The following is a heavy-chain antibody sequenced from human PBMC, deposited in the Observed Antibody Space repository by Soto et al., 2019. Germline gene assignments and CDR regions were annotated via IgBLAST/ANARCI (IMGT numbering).Heavy chain of an antibody. CDR1: GFTFSSYA. J-gene: IGHJ6*02. D-gene: IGHD2-2*01. CDR3: AKDGSLPDAVYYYYGMDV. CDR2: ISGSGGSP. V-gene: IGHV3-23*01. Sequence: PGGSLRLSCAASGFTFSSYAMSWVRQAPGKGLEWVSAISGSGGSPYYADSVKGRFTISRDNSKNTLYLQMNSLRAEDTAVYYCAKDGSLPDAVYYYYGMDVWGQGTRVTVSS.